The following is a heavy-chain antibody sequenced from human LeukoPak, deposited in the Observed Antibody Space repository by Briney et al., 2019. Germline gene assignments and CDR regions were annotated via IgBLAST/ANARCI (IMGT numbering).Heavy chain of an antibody. CDR2: IIPIFGTA. CDR1: GGTFSSYA. D-gene: IGHD6-13*01. J-gene: IGHJ4*02. V-gene: IGHV1-69*05. CDR3: ARSTRAAAAGNPGYGY. Sequence: GASVKVSCKASGGTFSSYAISWVRQAPGQGLEWMGGIIPIFGTANYAQKFQGRVTITTDESTSTAYMELSSLRSEDTAVYYCARSTRAAAAGNPGYGYWGQGTLVTVSS.